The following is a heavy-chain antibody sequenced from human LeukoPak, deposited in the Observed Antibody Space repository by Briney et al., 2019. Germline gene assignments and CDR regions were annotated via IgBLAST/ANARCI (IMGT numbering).Heavy chain of an antibody. D-gene: IGHD6-6*01. Sequence: SETLSLTCTVSGGSISSYYWSWIRQPPGKGLEWIGYIYYSGSTNYNPSLKSRVTISVDTSKNQSSLKLSSVTAADTAVYYCARAYSSYTPSDYWGQGTLVTVFS. CDR2: IYYSGST. CDR3: ARAYSSYTPSDY. J-gene: IGHJ4*02. V-gene: IGHV4-59*01. CDR1: GGSISSYY.